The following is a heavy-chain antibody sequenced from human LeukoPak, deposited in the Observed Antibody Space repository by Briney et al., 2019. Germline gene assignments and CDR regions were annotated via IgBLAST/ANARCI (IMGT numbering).Heavy chain of an antibody. CDR3: ARVPYGDYYFDY. CDR2: IRQDGSEE. D-gene: IGHD4-17*01. V-gene: IGHV3-7*01. Sequence: GGSLRLSCAASGFTFSSYWMSWVRQAPGKGLEWVANIRQDGSEEYYVDSVKGRFTISRDNAKNSLYLQMNSLRAEDTAVYYCARVPYGDYYFDYWGQGTLVTVSS. CDR1: GFTFSSYW. J-gene: IGHJ4*02.